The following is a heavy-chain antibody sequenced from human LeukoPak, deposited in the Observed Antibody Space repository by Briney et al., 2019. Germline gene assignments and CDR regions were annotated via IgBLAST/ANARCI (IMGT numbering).Heavy chain of an antibody. CDR1: GFTFGDHI. Sequence: PGGSLRLSCAASGFTFGDHIMNWVRQLPGKRLEWVAYVSGSGSTGYYADSVKGRFTVSRDNGKSSLYLQMNSLRVKNTALYYCVRQFASWGQGTLVTVSS. J-gene: IGHJ4*02. CDR3: VRQFAS. V-gene: IGHV3-48*01. CDR2: VSGSGSTG.